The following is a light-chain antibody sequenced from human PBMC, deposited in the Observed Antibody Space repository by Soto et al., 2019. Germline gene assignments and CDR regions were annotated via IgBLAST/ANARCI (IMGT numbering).Light chain of an antibody. CDR3: SSYTSSSTPLYV. CDR2: DVN. CDR1: GSDVGGYNY. Sequence: QSVLTQPASVSGSPGQSITISCTGTGSDVGGYNYVSWYQQHPGKAPKLMIYDVNNRPSGVSNRFSGSKSGNTASLTISGLQAEDEADYYCSSYTSSSTPLYVFGTGTKVTVL. J-gene: IGLJ1*01. V-gene: IGLV2-14*01.